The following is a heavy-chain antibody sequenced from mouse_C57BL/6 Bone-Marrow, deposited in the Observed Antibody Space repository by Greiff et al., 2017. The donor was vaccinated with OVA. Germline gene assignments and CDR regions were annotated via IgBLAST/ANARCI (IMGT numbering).Heavy chain of an antibody. D-gene: IGHD1-1*01. CDR1: GYTFTSYW. J-gene: IGHJ3*01. CDR2: IDPSESYT. CDR3: ARPHYYGSSPFAY. V-gene: IGHV1-69*01. Sequence: QVQLQQPGAELVMPGASVKLSCKASGYTFTSYWMHWVKQRPGQGLEWIGEIDPSESYTNYNQKFKGKSTLTVDKSSSTAYMQLSSLTSEDSAVYYCARPHYYGSSPFAYWGQGTLVTVSA.